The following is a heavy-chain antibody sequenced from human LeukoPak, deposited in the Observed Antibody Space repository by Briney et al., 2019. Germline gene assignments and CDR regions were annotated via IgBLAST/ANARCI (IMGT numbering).Heavy chain of an antibody. D-gene: IGHD3-3*01. V-gene: IGHV3-23*01. CDR1: GFTFSSYA. CDR3: AKDARYYDFWSGYYTGILPNYLSDY. CDR2: ISGSGGST. Sequence: GGSLRLSCAASGFTFSSYAMSWVRQAPGKGLEWVSAISGSGGSTYYADSVKGRFTISRDNSKNTLYLQMNSLRAEDTAVYYCAKDARYYDFWSGYYTGILPNYLSDYWGQGTLVTVSS. J-gene: IGHJ4*02.